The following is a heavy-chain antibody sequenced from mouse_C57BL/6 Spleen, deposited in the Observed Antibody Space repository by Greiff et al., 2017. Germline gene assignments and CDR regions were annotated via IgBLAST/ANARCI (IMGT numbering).Heavy chain of an antibody. CDR3: ARDGYDVMDY. CDR2: IRNKANGYTT. J-gene: IGHJ4*01. CDR1: GFTFTDYY. Sequence: EVQVVESGGGLVQPGGSLSLSCAASGFTFTDYYMSWVRQPPGKALEWLGFIRNKANGYTTEYSASVKGRFTISRDNSQSILYLQMNALRAEDSATYYCARDGYDVMDYWGQGTSVTVSS. D-gene: IGHD2-2*01. V-gene: IGHV7-3*01.